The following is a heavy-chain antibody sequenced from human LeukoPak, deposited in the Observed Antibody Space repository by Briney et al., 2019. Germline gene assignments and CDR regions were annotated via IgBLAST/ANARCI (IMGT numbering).Heavy chain of an antibody. Sequence: GGSLRLSCAASGFTFSSYAMSWVSQAPAKGLEWVSAISGSGGSTYYADSVKGRFTISRDNSKNTLYLQMNSLRAEDTAVYYCAKRDPARYSSSSHWGQGTLVTVSS. CDR1: GFTFSSYA. D-gene: IGHD6-6*01. CDR2: ISGSGGST. J-gene: IGHJ4*02. CDR3: AKRDPARYSSSSH. V-gene: IGHV3-23*01.